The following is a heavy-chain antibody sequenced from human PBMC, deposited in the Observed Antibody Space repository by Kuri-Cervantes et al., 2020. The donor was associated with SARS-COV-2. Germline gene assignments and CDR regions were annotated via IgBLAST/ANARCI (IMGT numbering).Heavy chain of an antibody. CDR3: VRHKAAAGIVAPD. Sequence: LSLTCAASGFTFSNRDMNWVRQAPGKGLEWVSGVSWNGSRTHYADSVKGRFIISRDNSRNFLYQQMNSLRPEDMAVYYCVRHKAAAGIVAPDWGQGTLVTVSS. V-gene: IGHV3-19*01. CDR1: GFTFSNRD. J-gene: IGHJ4*02. CDR2: VSWNGSRT. D-gene: IGHD6-13*01.